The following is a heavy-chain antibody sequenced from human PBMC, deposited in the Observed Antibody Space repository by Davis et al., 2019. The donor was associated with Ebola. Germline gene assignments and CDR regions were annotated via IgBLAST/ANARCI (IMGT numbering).Heavy chain of an antibody. Sequence: ASVKVSCKVSGYTLTELSMHWVRQAPGKGLEWMGGFDPEDGETIYAQKFQGRVTMTEDTSTDTAYMELSSLRSEDTAVYYCATVSTTGTIFDYWGQGTLVTVSS. D-gene: IGHD1-1*01. V-gene: IGHV1-24*01. J-gene: IGHJ4*02. CDR2: FDPEDGET. CDR3: ATVSTTGTIFDY. CDR1: GYTLTELS.